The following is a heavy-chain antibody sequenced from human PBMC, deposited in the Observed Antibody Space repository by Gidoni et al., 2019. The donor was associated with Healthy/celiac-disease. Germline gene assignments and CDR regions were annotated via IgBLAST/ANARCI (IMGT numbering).Heavy chain of an antibody. D-gene: IGHD4-4*01. V-gene: IGHV3-23*01. CDR1: GFTFSSYA. CDR2: ISGSGGST. Sequence: EVQLLESGGGLVQPGGSLRLSCAASGFTFSSYAMSWVRQAPGKGLEWVSAISGSGGSTYYADSVKGRFTISRDNSKNTLYLQMNSLRAEDTAVYYCAKSTRGTTVPPKRAYYYYYGMDVWGQGTTVTVSS. J-gene: IGHJ6*02. CDR3: AKSTRGTTVPPKRAYYYYYGMDV.